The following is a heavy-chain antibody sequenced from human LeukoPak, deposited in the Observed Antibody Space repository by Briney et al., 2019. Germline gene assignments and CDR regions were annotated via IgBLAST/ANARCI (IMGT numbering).Heavy chain of an antibody. CDR1: GGSISSGGYY. CDR3: ARDSITIFGVAPDY. Sequence: SETLFLTCTVSGGSISSGGYYWSWIRQHPGKGLEWIGYIYYSGSTYYNPSLKSRVTISVDTSKNQFSLKLSSVTAADTAVYYCARDSITIFGVAPDYWGQGTLVTVSS. CDR2: IYYSGST. D-gene: IGHD3-3*01. V-gene: IGHV4-31*03. J-gene: IGHJ4*02.